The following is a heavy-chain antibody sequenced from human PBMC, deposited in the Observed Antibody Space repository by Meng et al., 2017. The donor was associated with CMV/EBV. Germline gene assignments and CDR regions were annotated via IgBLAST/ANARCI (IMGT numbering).Heavy chain of an antibody. J-gene: IGHJ6*02. CDR1: GGSFSGYD. V-gene: IGHV4-34*01. CDR3: ARLKLGYCSSTSCYAPYYYYGMDV. Sequence: SETLSLTCAVYGGSFSGYDWTWIRQSPGKGLEWIGEIYHSGSTYYNPSLKSRVTISVDTSKNQFSLKLSSVTAADTAVYYCARLKLGYCSSTSCYAPYYYYGMDVWGQGTTVTVSS. CDR2: IYHSGST. D-gene: IGHD2-2*01.